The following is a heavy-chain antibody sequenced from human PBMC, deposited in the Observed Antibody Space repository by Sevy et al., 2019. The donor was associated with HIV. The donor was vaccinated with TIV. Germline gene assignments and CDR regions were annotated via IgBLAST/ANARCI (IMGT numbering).Heavy chain of an antibody. CDR1: DGSISSSSYY. D-gene: IGHD3-22*01. J-gene: IGHJ5*02. V-gene: IGHV4-39*01. Sequence: SDTLSLTCTVSDGSISSSSYYWGWIRQPPGKGLEWIGSIYYSGSTYYNPSLKSRVTISVDTSKNQFSLKLSSVTAADTAVYYCARHGAGSTMIVVVRRSWFDPWGQGTLVTVSS. CDR3: ARHGAGSTMIVVVRRSWFDP. CDR2: IYYSGST.